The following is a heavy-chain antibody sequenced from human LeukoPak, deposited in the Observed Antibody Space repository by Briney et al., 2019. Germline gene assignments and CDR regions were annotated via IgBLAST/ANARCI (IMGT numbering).Heavy chain of an antibody. Sequence: GGSLRLSCAASGFTFSSYATSWVRQAPGKGLEWVSAISGSGGSTYHADSVKGRFTISRDNSKNTLYLQMNSLRAEDTAVYYCAKAQIVAARVSPWGQGTLVTVSS. D-gene: IGHD6-6*01. CDR2: ISGSGGST. V-gene: IGHV3-23*01. CDR1: GFTFSSYA. J-gene: IGHJ5*02. CDR3: AKAQIVAARVSP.